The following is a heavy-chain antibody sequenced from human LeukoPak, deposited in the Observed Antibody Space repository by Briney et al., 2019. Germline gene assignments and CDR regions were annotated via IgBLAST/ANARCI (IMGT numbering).Heavy chain of an antibody. V-gene: IGHV4-59*11. J-gene: IGHJ5*02. D-gene: IGHD6-13*01. CDR3: ARARKKVPGIAAAGTTVWFDP. Sequence: ASETLSLTCTVSGGSISSHYWSWIRQPPGKGLEWIGYIYYSGSTNYNPSLKSRVTISVDTSKSQFSLKLSSVTAADTAVYYCARARKKVPGIAAAGTTVWFDPWGQGTLVTVSP. CDR2: IYYSGST. CDR1: GGSISSHY.